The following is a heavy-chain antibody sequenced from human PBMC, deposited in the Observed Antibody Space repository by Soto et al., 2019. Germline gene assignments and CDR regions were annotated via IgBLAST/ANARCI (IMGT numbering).Heavy chain of an antibody. CDR1: GYSFNTYA. V-gene: IGHV1-3*01. CDR2: INAGNVNT. Sequence: QVQLVQSGAEVKKPGASVKVSCKASGYSFNTYAMHWVRQAPGQRLEWLAWINAGNVNTKYSQKFQGRLTVTRDTSVSTADLQLSSLTYEDTAVYYCARDMVQHLLIMSFCYAMDAWGQGTAVTVSS. D-gene: IGHD3-16*01. CDR3: ARDMVQHLLIMSFCYAMDA. J-gene: IGHJ6*02.